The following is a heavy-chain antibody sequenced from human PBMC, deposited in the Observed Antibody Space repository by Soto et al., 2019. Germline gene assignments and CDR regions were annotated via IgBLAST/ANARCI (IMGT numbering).Heavy chain of an antibody. Sequence: QVQLQESGPGLVKPSETLSLTCTVSSDSSSSYKWSWIRQTPGKGLEWIGYIDNNGGTSYNPSLRSRVTMSIDTSKKQFSLKLSSVTAADTAMYYCVRQGFGARHGLGDVWGQGTTVIVSS. V-gene: IGHV4-59*08. CDR1: SDSSSSYK. J-gene: IGHJ6*02. CDR3: VRQGFGARHGLGDV. CDR2: IDNNGGT. D-gene: IGHD3-10*01.